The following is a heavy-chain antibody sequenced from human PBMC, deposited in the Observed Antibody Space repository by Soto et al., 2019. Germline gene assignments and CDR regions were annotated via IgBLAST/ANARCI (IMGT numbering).Heavy chain of an antibody. Sequence: QVQLQQWGAGLLKPSETLSLTCAVYGGSFSGYYWSWIRQPPGKGLEWIGEINHSGSTNYNPSLKSRVIISVDTSKNQCSLKLSSVTAADTAVYYCVSSPYSAYDTRPFDYWGQGTLVTVSS. J-gene: IGHJ4*02. CDR2: INHSGST. CDR1: GGSFSGYY. V-gene: IGHV4-34*01. CDR3: VSSPYSAYDTRPFDY. D-gene: IGHD5-12*01.